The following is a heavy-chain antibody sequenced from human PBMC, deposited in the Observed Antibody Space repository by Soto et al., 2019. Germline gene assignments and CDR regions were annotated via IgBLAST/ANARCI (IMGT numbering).Heavy chain of an antibody. CDR1: GYTFTSYG. CDR3: ARDRTVVIAS. Sequence: QVQLVQSGAEVKKPGASVKVSCKASGYTFTSYGISWVRQAPGQGLEWMGWINAYNGNTNYAKKLQGRATMTTDTSTNTANMELTSLRSDDTAAYYCARDRTVVIASWGQGTLVTVSS. V-gene: IGHV1-18*01. J-gene: IGHJ4*02. D-gene: IGHD4-17*01. CDR2: INAYNGNT.